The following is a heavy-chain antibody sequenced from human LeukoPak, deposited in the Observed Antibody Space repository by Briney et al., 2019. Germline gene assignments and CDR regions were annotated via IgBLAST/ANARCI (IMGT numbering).Heavy chain of an antibody. Sequence: SVKVSCKASGGTFSSYAISWVRQAPGQGLEWMGRIIPILGIANYAQKFQGRVTITVDKSTSTAYMELSSLRSEDTAVYYCASGTVSAQLDYWGQGTLVTVSS. CDR2: IIPILGIA. V-gene: IGHV1-69*04. CDR1: GGTFSSYA. D-gene: IGHD4-17*01. CDR3: ASGTVSAQLDY. J-gene: IGHJ4*02.